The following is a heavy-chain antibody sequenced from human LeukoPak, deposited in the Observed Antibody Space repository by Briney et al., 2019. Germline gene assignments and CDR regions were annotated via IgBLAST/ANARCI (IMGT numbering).Heavy chain of an antibody. Sequence: PSETLSLTCTVSGGSTSSGDYYWSWIRQPPGKGLEWIGYIYYSGSTYYNPSLKSRVTISVDTSKNQFSLKLSSVTAADTAVYYCARDQEMVTQPSYYYGMDVWGQGTTVTVSS. J-gene: IGHJ6*02. CDR1: GGSTSSGDYY. CDR2: IYYSGST. V-gene: IGHV4-30-4*01. D-gene: IGHD5-24*01. CDR3: ARDQEMVTQPSYYYGMDV.